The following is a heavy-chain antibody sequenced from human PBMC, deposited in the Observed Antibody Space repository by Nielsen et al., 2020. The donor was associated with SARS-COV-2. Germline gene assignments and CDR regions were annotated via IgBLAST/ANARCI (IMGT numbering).Heavy chain of an antibody. CDR3: TTDMEIIVVVPAPIVFDY. D-gene: IGHD2-2*01. Sequence: GESLKISCAASGFTFSNAWMSWVRQAPGKGLEWVGRIKSKTDGGTTDYAAPVKGRFTISRDDSKNTLHLRMNSLKTEDTAVYYCTTDMEIIVVVPAPIVFDYWGQGTLVTVSS. CDR1: GFTFSNAW. J-gene: IGHJ4*02. V-gene: IGHV3-15*01. CDR2: IKSKTDGGTT.